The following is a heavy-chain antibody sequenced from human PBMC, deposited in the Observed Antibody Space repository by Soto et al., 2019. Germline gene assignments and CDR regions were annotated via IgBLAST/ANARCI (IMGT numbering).Heavy chain of an antibody. Sequence: EVQLVESGGGLVQPGGSLRLSCAASGFTFSSYSMNWVRQAPGKGLEWVSYISSSSSTIYYAYSVKGRFTISRDNAKNSLYLQMNSLRDEDTAVYYCARGSSSWYGGNNWFDPWGQGTLVTVSS. V-gene: IGHV3-48*02. CDR1: GFTFSSYS. J-gene: IGHJ5*02. D-gene: IGHD6-13*01. CDR3: ARGSSSWYGGNNWFDP. CDR2: ISSSSSTI.